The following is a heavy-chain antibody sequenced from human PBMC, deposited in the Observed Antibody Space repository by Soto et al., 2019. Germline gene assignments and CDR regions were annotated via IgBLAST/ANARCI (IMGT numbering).Heavy chain of an antibody. CDR3: ARGPITTNPRFDP. V-gene: IGHV4-34*01. D-gene: IGHD3-22*01. Sequence: PSETLSLTCAVYGGSFSGYYWSWIRQPPGKGLEWIGEINHSGSTNYNPSLKSRVTISVDTSKNQISLKLSSVTAADTAVYYCARGPITTNPRFDPWGQGTLVTVSS. CDR1: GGSFSGYY. J-gene: IGHJ5*02. CDR2: INHSGST.